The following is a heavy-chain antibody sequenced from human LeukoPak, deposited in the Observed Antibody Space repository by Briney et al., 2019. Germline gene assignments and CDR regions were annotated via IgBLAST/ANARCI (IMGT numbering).Heavy chain of an antibody. CDR1: GGSISSSSYY. CDR3: ARGGGSSWYPYYYYYYMDV. V-gene: IGHV4-39*01. J-gene: IGHJ6*03. Sequence: SETLSLTCTVSGGSISSSSYYWGWIRQPPGKGLEWIGSIYYSGSTYYSPSLKSRVTISVDTSKNQFSLKLSSVTAADTAVYYCARGGGSSWYPYYYYYYMDVWGKGTTVTISS. D-gene: IGHD6-13*01. CDR2: IYYSGST.